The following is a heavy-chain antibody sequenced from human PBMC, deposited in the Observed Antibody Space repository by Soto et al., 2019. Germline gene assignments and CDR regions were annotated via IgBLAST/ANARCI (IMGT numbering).Heavy chain of an antibody. J-gene: IGHJ5*02. CDR3: ARDRRVRGVNRLNLNWFDP. CDR2: IYYSGST. Sequence: QVQLQESGPGLVKPSQTLSLTCTVSGGSISSGGYYWSWIRQHPGKGLEWIGYIYYSGSTYYNPSLKSRVTISVDTSKNQFSLKLSSVTAADTAVYYCARDRRVRGVNRLNLNWFDPWGQGTLVTVSS. CDR1: GGSISSGGYY. D-gene: IGHD3-10*01. V-gene: IGHV4-31*03.